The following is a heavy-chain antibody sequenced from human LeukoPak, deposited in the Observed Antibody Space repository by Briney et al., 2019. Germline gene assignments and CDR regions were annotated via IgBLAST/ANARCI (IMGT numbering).Heavy chain of an antibody. CDR1: GGSLSSYY. CDR2: IYYSGST. J-gene: IGHJ6*02. Sequence: PSETLSLTCTASGGSLSSYYWSWIRQPPGKGLEWIGYIYYSGSTNYNPSLKSRATISVDTSKNQFSLKLSSVTAADTAVYYCARDGGYGSGSYYSYYYYGMDVGGQGTTVTVSS. CDR3: ARDGGYGSGSYYSYYYYGMDV. V-gene: IGHV4-59*01. D-gene: IGHD3-10*01.